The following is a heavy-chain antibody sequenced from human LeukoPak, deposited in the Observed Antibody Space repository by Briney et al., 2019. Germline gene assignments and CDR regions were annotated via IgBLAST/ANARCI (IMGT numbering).Heavy chain of an antibody. J-gene: IGHJ4*02. D-gene: IGHD2-2*01. V-gene: IGHV3-33*01. CDR1: GFTFSSYG. CDR3: ARALVVPAVTFDY. Sequence: GRSLRLSCAASGFTFSSYGMHWVRQAPGKGLEWVAVIWYDGSNKYYADSVKGRFTISRDNSKNTLYLQMNSLRAEDTAVYYCARALVVPAVTFDYWGQGTLVTVSS. CDR2: IWYDGSNK.